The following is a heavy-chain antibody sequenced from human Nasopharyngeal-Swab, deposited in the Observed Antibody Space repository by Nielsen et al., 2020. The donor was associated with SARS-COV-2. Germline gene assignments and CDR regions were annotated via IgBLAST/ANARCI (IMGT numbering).Heavy chain of an antibody. J-gene: IGHJ4*02. Sequence: SVKVSCKASGVTVTSSAVQWVRQARGQRVEWIGWIVVGSGNTNYAQKFQERVTITRDMSTSTAYMELSSLKSEDTAVYCCAADQGVQGARGDYWGQGTLVTVSS. CDR2: IVVGSGNT. V-gene: IGHV1-58*01. CDR3: AADQGVQGARGDY. CDR1: GVTVTSSA. D-gene: IGHD3-10*01.